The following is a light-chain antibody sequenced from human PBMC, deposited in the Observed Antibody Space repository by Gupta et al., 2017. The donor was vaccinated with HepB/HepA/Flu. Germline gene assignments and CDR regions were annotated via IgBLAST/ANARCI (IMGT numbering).Light chain of an antibody. V-gene: IGLV2-14*03. J-gene: IGLJ1*01. CDR3: SSYTGSDSVFV. Sequence: QSVLTPPASVSGSLGQSITVSCTGTSSDIGGYNFVSWYRQLPGTAPKIVIFDVNNRPSGVSDRFSGSKSGNTASLTISGLQAEDEADYYCSSYTGSDSVFVFGTGTKVTV. CDR2: DVN. CDR1: SSDIGGYNF.